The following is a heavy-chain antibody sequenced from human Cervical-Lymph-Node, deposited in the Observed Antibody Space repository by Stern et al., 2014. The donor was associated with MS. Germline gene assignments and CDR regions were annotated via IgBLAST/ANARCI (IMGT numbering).Heavy chain of an antibody. D-gene: IGHD4-17*01. V-gene: IGHV4-31*03. CDR1: GVSISSGGYY. J-gene: IGHJ6*02. CDR2: FYYSGRT. Sequence: QVQLQESGPGLVKPSQTLSLTCTVSGVSISSGGYYWSWIRQHPERGLEWLGYFYYSGRTYYNPSLKSRVTMSVDTSKNQFSLKLNSVTAADTAVYYGARGGDYGDYNYYYGMDVWGQGTTVTVSS. CDR3: ARGGDYGDYNYYYGMDV.